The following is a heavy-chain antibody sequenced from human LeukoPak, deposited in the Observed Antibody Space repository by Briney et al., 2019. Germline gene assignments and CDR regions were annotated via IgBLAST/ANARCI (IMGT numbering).Heavy chain of an antibody. CDR1: GYTFISYG. Sequence: ASVKVSCKASGYTFISYGISWVRQAPGQGLEWMGWISGYSGNTNYAQKLQGRVSMTTDTSTSTAYMELRSLTSDDTAVYYCAKSQRGYYPRRTYYYYMDVWGKGTTVTVSS. CDR3: AKSQRGYYPRRTYYYYMDV. V-gene: IGHV1-18*01. CDR2: ISGYSGNT. J-gene: IGHJ6*03. D-gene: IGHD1-26*01.